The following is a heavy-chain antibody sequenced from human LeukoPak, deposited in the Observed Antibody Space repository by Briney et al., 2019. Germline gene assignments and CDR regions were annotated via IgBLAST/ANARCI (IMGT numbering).Heavy chain of an antibody. J-gene: IGHJ6*02. CDR3: ARDNQRAAAAGYYYYGMDV. D-gene: IGHD6-13*01. CDR2: ISSNGGST. Sequence: GGSLRLSCAASGFTFSSYAMHWVRLAPGKGLEYVSAISSNGGSTYYANSVKGRFTISRDNSKNTLYLQMGSLRAEDMAVYYCARDNQRAAAAGYYYYGMDVWGQGTTVTVSS. CDR1: GFTFSSYA. V-gene: IGHV3-64*01.